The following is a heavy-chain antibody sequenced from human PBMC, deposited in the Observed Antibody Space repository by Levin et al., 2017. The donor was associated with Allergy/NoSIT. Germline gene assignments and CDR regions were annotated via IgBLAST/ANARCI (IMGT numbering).Heavy chain of an antibody. Sequence: SQTLSLTCTVSGGSISSYYWSWIRQPPGKGLEWIGYIYYSGSTNYNPSLKSRVTISVDTSKNQFSLKLSSVTAADTAVYYCARTDYGDYAYYDYMDVWGKGTTVTVSS. CDR1: GGSISSYY. D-gene: IGHD4-17*01. V-gene: IGHV4-59*01. CDR2: IYYSGST. CDR3: ARTDYGDYAYYDYMDV. J-gene: IGHJ6*03.